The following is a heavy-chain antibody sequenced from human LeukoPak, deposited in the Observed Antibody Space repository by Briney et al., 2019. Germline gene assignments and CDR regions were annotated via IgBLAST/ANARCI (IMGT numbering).Heavy chain of an antibody. J-gene: IGHJ4*02. CDR2: INAGNGNT. V-gene: IGHV1-3*01. Sequence: GASVKVSCKASGYTFTSYAMHWVRQAPGQRLEWMGWINAGNGNTKYSQKFQGRVTMTEDTSTDTAYMELSSLRSEDTAVYYCATGGVATDPLFDYWGQGTLVTVSS. CDR3: ATGGVATDPLFDY. CDR1: GYTFTSYA. D-gene: IGHD5-12*01.